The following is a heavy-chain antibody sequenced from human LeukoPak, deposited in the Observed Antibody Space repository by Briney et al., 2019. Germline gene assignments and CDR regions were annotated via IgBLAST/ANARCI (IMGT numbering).Heavy chain of an antibody. D-gene: IGHD6-13*01. CDR1: GFTVSSNY. Sequence: QPGGSLRLSCAASGFTVSSNYMSWVRQAPGKGLEWVSVIYSGGSTYYADSVKGRFTISRDNAKNSLYPQMNSLRAEDTAVYYCARDWQYSSSWLGLDAFDIWGQGTMVTVSS. J-gene: IGHJ3*02. CDR3: ARDWQYSSSWLGLDAFDI. CDR2: IYSGGST. V-gene: IGHV3-53*01.